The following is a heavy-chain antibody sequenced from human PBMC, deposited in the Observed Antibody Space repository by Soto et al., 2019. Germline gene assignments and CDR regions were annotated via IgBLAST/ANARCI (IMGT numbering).Heavy chain of an antibody. CDR3: ARGNHRWLQLWYFDL. CDR2: IIPIFGTA. D-gene: IGHD5-12*01. J-gene: IGHJ2*01. V-gene: IGHV1-69*01. CDR1: GGTFISYT. Sequence: VKVSCKASGGTFISYTISWVRQAPGQGLEWMGGIIPIFGTANYAQKFQGRVTITADESTSTAYMELSSLRSEDTAVYYCARGNHRWLQLWYFDLWGRGTLVTVSS.